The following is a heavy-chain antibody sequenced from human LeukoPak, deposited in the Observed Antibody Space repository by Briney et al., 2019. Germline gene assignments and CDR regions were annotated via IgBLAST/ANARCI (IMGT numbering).Heavy chain of an antibody. CDR3: ARVPTVTTREDWFDP. V-gene: IGHV4-34*01. CDR2: INHSGST. J-gene: IGHJ5*02. Sequence: PSETLSLTCAIYGGSFSGYYWSWIRQPPGKGLEWIGEINHSGSTNYNPSLKSRVTISVDTSKNQFSLKLSSVTAADTAVYYCARVPTVTTREDWFDPWGQGTLVTVSS. D-gene: IGHD4-17*01. CDR1: GGSFSGYY.